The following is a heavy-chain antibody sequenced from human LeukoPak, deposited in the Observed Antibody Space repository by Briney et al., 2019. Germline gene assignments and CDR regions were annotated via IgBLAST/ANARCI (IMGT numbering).Heavy chain of an antibody. CDR2: ISYDGSNK. CDR1: GFTFSSYA. CDR3: AAEVGPRDFGN. V-gene: IGHV3-30-3*01. J-gene: IGHJ4*02. Sequence: PGGSLRLSCAASGFTFSSYAMHWVRQAPGKGLEWVAVISYDGSNKNYVDSVKGRFSISRDNSQNTLYLQMNSLTVEDTAVYFCAAEVGPRDFGNWGQGTLVTVSS.